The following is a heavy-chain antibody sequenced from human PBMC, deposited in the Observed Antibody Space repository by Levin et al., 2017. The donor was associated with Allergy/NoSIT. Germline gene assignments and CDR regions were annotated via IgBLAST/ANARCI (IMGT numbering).Heavy chain of an antibody. Sequence: PGGSLRLSCATSGFTFSNYAMTWVRQAPGKGLEWVSAISSGSDSAYYADSVKGRFTIFRDNSKNSLYLQMNSLRVEDTATYYCAKDRGLGARKLDYWGQGTLVTVSS. D-gene: IGHD1-26*01. CDR1: GFTFSNYA. CDR2: ISSGSDSA. V-gene: IGHV3-23*01. J-gene: IGHJ4*02. CDR3: AKDRGLGARKLDY.